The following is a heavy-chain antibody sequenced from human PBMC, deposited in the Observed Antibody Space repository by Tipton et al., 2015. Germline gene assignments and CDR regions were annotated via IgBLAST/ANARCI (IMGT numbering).Heavy chain of an antibody. V-gene: IGHV4-59*01. CDR1: GGSFSDYY. CDR2: IYYSGST. D-gene: IGHD3-22*01. J-gene: IGHJ1*01. Sequence: TLSLTCTVSGGSFSDYYWSWIRQSPGEGLEWIGYIYYSGSTNYNPSLRSRVAMSMDTSKNQFSLKLSSVIAADTAVYYCGRASIIQGYYHDSSRYYLFNSWGQGTLVTVSS. CDR3: GRASIIQGYYHDSSRYYLFNS.